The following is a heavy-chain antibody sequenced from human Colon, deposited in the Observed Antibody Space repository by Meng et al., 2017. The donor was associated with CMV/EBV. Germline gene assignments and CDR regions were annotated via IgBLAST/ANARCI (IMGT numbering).Heavy chain of an antibody. CDR3: ARGVRGVWAEYFQH. CDR2: ISNGGGNT. D-gene: IGHD3-10*01. CDR1: GFTFSGYA. Sequence: GESLISCAASGFTFSGYAMSWVRQAPGKGLEWVSAISNGGGNTYYADSVRGRFTISRDNSKNTLSLQMNSLRDEDTAVYYCARGVRGVWAEYFQHWGQGTLVTVSS. V-gene: IGHV3-23*01. J-gene: IGHJ1*01.